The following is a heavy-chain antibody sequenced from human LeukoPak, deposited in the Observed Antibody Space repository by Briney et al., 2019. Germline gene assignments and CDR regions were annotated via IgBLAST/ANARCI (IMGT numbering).Heavy chain of an antibody. V-gene: IGHV3-30*02. CDR3: AKVWGSRWSNAFDI. CDR2: IRYDGSSE. J-gene: IGHJ3*02. Sequence: PGGSLRLSCAASGFTFSSCGMHWVRQAPGKGLQWVAFIRYDGSSEYYADSVKGRFTISRDNSKNTLYLQMNSLRAEDTAVYYCAKVWGSRWSNAFDIWGQGTMVTVSS. CDR1: GFTFSSCG. D-gene: IGHD3-16*01.